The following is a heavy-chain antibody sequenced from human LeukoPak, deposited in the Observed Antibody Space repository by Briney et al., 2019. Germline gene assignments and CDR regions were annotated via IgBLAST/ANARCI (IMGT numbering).Heavy chain of an antibody. J-gene: IGHJ3*02. D-gene: IGHD3-10*01. CDR1: GFTFSSYS. Sequence: GGSLRLSCAGSGFTFSSYSMNWVRQAPGKGLEWVSLIYRGGDTFYADSVKGRFTLSRDNSKNTLYLQMNSLRAEDTAVYYCARVKGGFGAFDIWGQGTMVTVSS. V-gene: IGHV3-53*01. CDR2: IYRGGDT. CDR3: ARVKGGFGAFDI.